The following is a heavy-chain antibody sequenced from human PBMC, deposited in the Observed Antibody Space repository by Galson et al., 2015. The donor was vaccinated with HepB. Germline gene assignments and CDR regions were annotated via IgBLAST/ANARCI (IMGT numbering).Heavy chain of an antibody. J-gene: IGHJ3*02. Sequence: SLRLSCAASGFTFSSYEMNWVRQAPGKGLEWVSYISSSGSTIYYADSVKGRFTISRDNAKNSLYLQMNSLRAEDTAVYYCARDSYYYDSSGYSKDAFDIWGQGTMVTVSS. V-gene: IGHV3-48*03. D-gene: IGHD3-22*01. CDR3: ARDSYYYDSSGYSKDAFDI. CDR2: ISSSGSTI. CDR1: GFTFSSYE.